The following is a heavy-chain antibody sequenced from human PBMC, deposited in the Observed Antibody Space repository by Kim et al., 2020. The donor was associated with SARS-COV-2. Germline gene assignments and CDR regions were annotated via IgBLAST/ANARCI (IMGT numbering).Heavy chain of an antibody. J-gene: IGHJ6*02. V-gene: IGHV1-24*01. Sequence: ASVKVSCKVSGYTLTELSMHWVRQAPGKGLDWMGGFDPEDGETIYAQKFQGRVTMTEDTSTDTAYMELSSLRSEDTAVYYCAAGIAVAGTPDIYYYYYGMDVWGQGTTVTVSS. CDR1: GYTLTELS. CDR2: FDPEDGET. CDR3: AAGIAVAGTPDIYYYYYGMDV. D-gene: IGHD6-19*01.